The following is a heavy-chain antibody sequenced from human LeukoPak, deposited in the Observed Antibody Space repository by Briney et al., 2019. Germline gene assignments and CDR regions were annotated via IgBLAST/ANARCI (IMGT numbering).Heavy chain of an antibody. J-gene: IGHJ6*02. Sequence: PSETLSLTCTVSGGSISHYYWSWIRQPPGKGLEWIGYIYYSGTTNYNPSLKGRVTISVDTSKNQFSLKLNSVTAADTAVYYCAREDPRTKVPEGMDVWGQGTTATVSS. CDR1: GGSISHYY. D-gene: IGHD4/OR15-4a*01. V-gene: IGHV4-59*01. CDR3: AREDPRTKVPEGMDV. CDR2: IYYSGTT.